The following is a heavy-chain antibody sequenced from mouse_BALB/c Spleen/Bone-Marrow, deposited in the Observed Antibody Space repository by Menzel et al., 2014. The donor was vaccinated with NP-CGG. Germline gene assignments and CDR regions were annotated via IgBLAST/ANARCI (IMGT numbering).Heavy chain of an antibody. V-gene: IGHV1S56*01. CDR1: GYTFTSYY. D-gene: IGHD2-14*01. CDR2: IYPGNVNT. J-gene: IGHJ3*01. Sequence: QVQLKESGPELVKPGPSVRISCKASGYTFTSYYIHWVKQRPGQGLEWIGWIYPGNVNTNYNEKFKGKATLTADKSSSTAYMHLSSLTSEDSAVYFCARGGYDGAWFAYWRQGTLVTVSA. CDR3: ARGGYDGAWFAY.